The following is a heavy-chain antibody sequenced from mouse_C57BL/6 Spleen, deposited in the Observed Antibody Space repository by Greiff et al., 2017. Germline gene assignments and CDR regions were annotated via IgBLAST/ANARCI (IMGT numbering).Heavy chain of an antibody. J-gene: IGHJ4*01. Sequence: QVQLQQSGPELVKPGASVKISCKASGYAFSSSWMNWVKQRPGKGLEWIGRIYPGDGATNYNGKFKGKATLTADKSSSTAYMQLNILTADDSAVYICARSEDWGSAMDYWGKGTSVTVSS. CDR1: GYAFSSSW. V-gene: IGHV1-82*01. D-gene: IGHD4-1*01. CDR2: IYPGDGAT. CDR3: ARSEDWGSAMDY.